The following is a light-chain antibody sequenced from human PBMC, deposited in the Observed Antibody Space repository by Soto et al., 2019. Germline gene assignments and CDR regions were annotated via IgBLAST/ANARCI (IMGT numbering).Light chain of an antibody. J-gene: IGKJ1*01. CDR2: RAS. Sequence: EIVMTQSPATLSVSPGERATLTCRASQTIYSNVAWYQQRPGQPPRLLIYRASSRATGIPARFSGSGSGTEFTLTSNSLQSEDFAVYYCQQYQNLWTFGQGTKVDIK. V-gene: IGKV3-15*01. CDR3: QQYQNLWT. CDR1: QTIYSN.